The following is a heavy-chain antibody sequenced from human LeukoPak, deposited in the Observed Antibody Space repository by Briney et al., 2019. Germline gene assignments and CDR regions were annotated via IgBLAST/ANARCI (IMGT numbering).Heavy chain of an antibody. Sequence: GGSLRLSCAASGFSFRTYAMTWVRQAPGKGLEWVSSISGSGATTYNADPLKGRFTISRDNSENTLYLQMNSLRAEDTAVYYCVKESTSSGYYYAPDYWGQGTLVTVS. CDR3: VKESTSSGYYYAPDY. D-gene: IGHD3-22*01. J-gene: IGHJ4*02. CDR1: GFSFRTYA. CDR2: ISGSGATT. V-gene: IGHV3-23*01.